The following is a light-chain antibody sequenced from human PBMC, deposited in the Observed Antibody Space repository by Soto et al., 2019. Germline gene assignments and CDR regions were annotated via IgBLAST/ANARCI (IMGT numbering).Light chain of an antibody. Sequence: EIVLTQSPGTLSLSPGERATLSCRASRSVRSYLTWYQQKPGQAPRLLIFSASSRATGIPDRFSGSGSGTDFTLTISSLEPEDFAVYYCQQDSRSPWTFGQGTKVEIK. CDR1: RSVRSY. CDR2: SAS. CDR3: QQDSRSPWT. V-gene: IGKV3-20*01. J-gene: IGKJ1*01.